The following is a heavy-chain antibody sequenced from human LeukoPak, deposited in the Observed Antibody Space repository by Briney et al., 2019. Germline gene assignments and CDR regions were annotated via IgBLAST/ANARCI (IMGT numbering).Heavy chain of an antibody. Sequence: ASVKVSCKASGYTFTRYYMHWVRQAPGQGLEWMGIINPSGGSTSYAQKFQGRVTMTRDTSTSTVYMELSSLRSEDTAVYYCASENYGSGSYFVSGMDVWGKGTTVTVSS. D-gene: IGHD3-10*01. CDR1: GYTFTRYY. CDR2: INPSGGST. J-gene: IGHJ6*04. V-gene: IGHV1-46*03. CDR3: ASENYGSGSYFVSGMDV.